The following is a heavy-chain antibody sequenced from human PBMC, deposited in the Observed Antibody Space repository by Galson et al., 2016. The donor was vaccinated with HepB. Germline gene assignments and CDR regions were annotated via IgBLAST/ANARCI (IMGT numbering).Heavy chain of an antibody. CDR3: AREASYVNFLDH. CDR2: ISYDGTKI. J-gene: IGHJ4*02. CDR1: GFTVSTNY. Sequence: SLRLSCAASGFTVSTNYMSWVRQAPGKGLDWVASISYDGTKINYADSVKGRFTISRDNSKNTVSLQMNSLRVDDTAVFYCAREASYVNFLDHWGQGTLVTVSS. D-gene: IGHD5-18*01. V-gene: IGHV3-30*03.